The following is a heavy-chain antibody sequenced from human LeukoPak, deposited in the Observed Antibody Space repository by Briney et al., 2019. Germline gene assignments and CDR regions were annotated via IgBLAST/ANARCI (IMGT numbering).Heavy chain of an antibody. CDR1: GFTFSSYA. Sequence: GGSLRLSCTAPGFTFSSYAMNWVRQAPGKGLEWVSGLSGSGYSTYYADSVKGRFSISRDNSKNTLYLQMNSLKGEDTAVYYCAKDPTLSGWFDYWGQGTLVTVSS. CDR3: AKDPTLSGWFDY. J-gene: IGHJ5*01. V-gene: IGHV3-23*01. CDR2: LSGSGYST. D-gene: IGHD1-26*01.